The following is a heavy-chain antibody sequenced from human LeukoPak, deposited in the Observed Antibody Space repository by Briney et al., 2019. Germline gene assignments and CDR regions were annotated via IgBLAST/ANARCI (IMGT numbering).Heavy chain of an antibody. CDR2: ISGSGGST. CDR3: VKSIFDSSGYYYFYYMDV. J-gene: IGHJ6*03. D-gene: IGHD3-22*01. CDR1: GFTFSSYA. V-gene: IGHV3-23*01. Sequence: GGSLRLSCAASGFTFSSYAMSWVRQAPGKGLEWVSAISGSGGSTYYADSVKGRFTISRDNSKNTLYLQMNSLRAEDTAVYYCVKSIFDSSGYYYFYYMDVWGKGTTVTISS.